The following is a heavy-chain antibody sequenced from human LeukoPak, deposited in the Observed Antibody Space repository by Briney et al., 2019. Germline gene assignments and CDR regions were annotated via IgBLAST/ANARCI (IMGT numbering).Heavy chain of an antibody. D-gene: IGHD3-22*01. CDR2: ISGSGGST. CDR1: GFTFTSYA. CDR3: AKDSSTMTI. Sequence: GGSLRLSCAASGFTFTSYAMSGVPQAPGKGLEWVSSISGSGGSTYYTDSVKGRFTISRDNSKNTLYLQMNSLRAEDTAVYYCAKDSSTMTIWGQGTMVTVSS. V-gene: IGHV3-23*01. J-gene: IGHJ3*02.